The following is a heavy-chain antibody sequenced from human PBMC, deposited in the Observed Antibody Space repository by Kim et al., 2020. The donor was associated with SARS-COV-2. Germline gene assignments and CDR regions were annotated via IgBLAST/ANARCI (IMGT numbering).Heavy chain of an antibody. CDR1: GFTFSGSA. V-gene: IGHV3-73*01. J-gene: IGHJ4*02. D-gene: IGHD3-16*01. CDR2: IRNKANNYAT. CDR3: TRHDLGIPDFDY. Sequence: LSLTCAASGFTFSGSAMHWVRQASGKGLEWVCRIRNKANNYATVYAASVKGRFTISRDGSKNTAYLQMNGLKTEDTAVYYCTRHDLGIPDFDYWGRGTLVTVSS.